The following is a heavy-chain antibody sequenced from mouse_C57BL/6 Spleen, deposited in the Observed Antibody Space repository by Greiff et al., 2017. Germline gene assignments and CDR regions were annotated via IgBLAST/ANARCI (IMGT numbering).Heavy chain of an antibody. J-gene: IGHJ4*01. Sequence: QVQLQQPGAELVKPGASVKMSCKASGYTFTSYWITWVKQRPGQGLEWIGDIFPGSGSTNFNEKFKSKATLTVDPSAITAYMQLSSLTSEDSAVYYCARWGYYYAMDYWGQGTSVTVSS. CDR3: ARWGYYYAMDY. V-gene: IGHV1-55*01. CDR2: IFPGSGST. CDR1: GYTFTSYW.